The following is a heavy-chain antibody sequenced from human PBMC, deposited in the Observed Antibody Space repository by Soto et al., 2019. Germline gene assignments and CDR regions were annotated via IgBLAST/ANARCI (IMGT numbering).Heavy chain of an antibody. V-gene: IGHV4-39*01. J-gene: IGHJ2*01. CDR1: GGSISSSSYY. CDR2: IYYSGST. Sequence: QLQLQESGPGLVKPSETLSLTCTVSGGSISSSSYYWGWIRQPPGKGLEWIGSIYYSGSTYYNPSLKSRVTISVDTSKNQFSLKLSSVTAADTAVYYCARLSQPDSGWYFDLWGRGTLVTVSS. D-gene: IGHD3-10*01. CDR3: ARLSQPDSGWYFDL.